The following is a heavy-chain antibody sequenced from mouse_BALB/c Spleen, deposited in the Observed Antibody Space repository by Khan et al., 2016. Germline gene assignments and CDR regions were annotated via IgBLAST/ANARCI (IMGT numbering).Heavy chain of an antibody. Sequence: VQLKQSGAEFVKPGASVKLSCTAPGFNIKDTYIHWVKQSPEQGLEWIGGIDPANGNTKFDPKFQGKATITTDTSSNTAYLQLSSLTSEDTAVYYSVRPFYDGYYGFAYWGQGTLVTVS. V-gene: IGHV14-3*02. J-gene: IGHJ3*01. D-gene: IGHD2-3*01. CDR2: IDPANGNT. CDR3: VRPFYDGYYGFAY. CDR1: GFNIKDTY.